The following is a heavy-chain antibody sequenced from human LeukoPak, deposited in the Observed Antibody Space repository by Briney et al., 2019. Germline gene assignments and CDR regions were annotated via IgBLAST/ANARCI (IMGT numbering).Heavy chain of an antibody. Sequence: AGGSLRLSCAASGFTFSSYAMSWVRQAPGKGLEWVSGISASGVMTYYADSVKGRFTVSRDNSKNSLYLQMNSLTAADTADYYCAKDRSIGTYYTFDHWGQGTLVTVSS. D-gene: IGHD1-26*01. CDR2: ISASGVMT. J-gene: IGHJ4*02. CDR1: GFTFSSYA. V-gene: IGHV3-23*01. CDR3: AKDRSIGTYYTFDH.